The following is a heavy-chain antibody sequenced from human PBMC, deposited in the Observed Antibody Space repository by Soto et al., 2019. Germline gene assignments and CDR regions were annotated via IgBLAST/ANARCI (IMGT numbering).Heavy chain of an antibody. CDR1: GFTFSSYG. CDR3: ARDPIMITFGGEEHAFDI. D-gene: IGHD3-16*01. CDR2: IWYDGSNK. Sequence: QVQLVESGGGVVQPGRSLRLSCAASGFTFSSYGMHWVRQAPGKGLEWVAVIWYDGSNKYYADSVKGRFTISRDNSKNTLYLQMNSLRAEDTAVYYCARDPIMITFGGEEHAFDIWGQGTMVTVSS. J-gene: IGHJ3*02. V-gene: IGHV3-33*01.